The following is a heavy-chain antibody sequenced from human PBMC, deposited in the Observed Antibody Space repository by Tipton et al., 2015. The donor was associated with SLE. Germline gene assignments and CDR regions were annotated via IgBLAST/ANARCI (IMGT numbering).Heavy chain of an antibody. CDR1: GGSISSSSYY. Sequence: LRLSCTVSGGSISSSSYYWGWIRQPPGKGREWIGSIYYSGSTYYNPSLKSRVTLSVDTSKNQFSLKLSSVTAADTAVYYCARGHGDYWYFDLWGRGTLVTVSS. V-gene: IGHV4-39*07. J-gene: IGHJ2*01. CDR3: ARGHGDYWYFDL. D-gene: IGHD4-17*01. CDR2: IYYSGST.